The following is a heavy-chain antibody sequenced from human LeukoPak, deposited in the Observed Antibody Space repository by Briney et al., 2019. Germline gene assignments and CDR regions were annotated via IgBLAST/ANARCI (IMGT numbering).Heavy chain of an antibody. Sequence: GGSLRLSCAASGFTFSDYYMSWIRQAPGKGLEWVSYISSSGSTIYYADSVKGRFTISRDNAKNSLHLQMNSLRAEDTAVYYCASFYCSSTSCYDWGQGTLVTVSS. D-gene: IGHD2-2*01. CDR2: ISSSGSTI. CDR1: GFTFSDYY. CDR3: ASFYCSSTSCYD. J-gene: IGHJ4*02. V-gene: IGHV3-11*01.